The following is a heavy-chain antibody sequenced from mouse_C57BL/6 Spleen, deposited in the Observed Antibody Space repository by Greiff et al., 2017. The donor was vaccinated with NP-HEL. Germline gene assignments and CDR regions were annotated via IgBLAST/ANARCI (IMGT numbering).Heavy chain of an antibody. Sequence: VQLVESGPGLVAPSQSLSITCTVSGFSLTSYAISWVRQPPGKGLEWLGVIWTGGGTNYNSALKSRLSISKDNSKSHVFLKMNSLQTDDTARYYCARNCDYDVPYAMDYWGQGTSVTVSS. J-gene: IGHJ4*01. CDR2: IWTGGGT. CDR1: GFSLTSYA. V-gene: IGHV2-9-1*01. CDR3: ARNCDYDVPYAMDY. D-gene: IGHD2-4*01.